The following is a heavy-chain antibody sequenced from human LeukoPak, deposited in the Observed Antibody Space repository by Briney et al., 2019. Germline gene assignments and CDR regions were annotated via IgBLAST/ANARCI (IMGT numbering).Heavy chain of an antibody. CDR1: GFTFSSYA. J-gene: IGHJ4*02. CDR3: ARRNIAATYYFDY. D-gene: IGHD2-15*01. V-gene: IGHV3-48*04. Sequence: PGGSLRLSCAASGFTFSSYAMTWVRQAPGRGLEWVSYISSSSSTIHYADSVKGRFTISRDNAKNSLFLQMNSLRAEDTAIYYCARRNIAATYYFDYWGQGTLVTVSS. CDR2: ISSSSSTI.